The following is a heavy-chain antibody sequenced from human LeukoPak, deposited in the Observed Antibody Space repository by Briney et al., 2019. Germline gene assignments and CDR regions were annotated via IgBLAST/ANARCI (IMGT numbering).Heavy chain of an antibody. D-gene: IGHD3-22*01. CDR2: ISNDGGGT. CDR3: AKGSSGYFVDL. J-gene: IGHJ5*02. CDR1: GVIVNNYG. Sequence: GGSLRLCCAASGVIVNNYGLSWVRQAPGKGLEWVSAISNDGGGTNYADFVKGRFTISTDNSKNTLFLQMNSLRAEDTALYYCAKGSSGYFVDLWGQGTLVTASS. V-gene: IGHV3-23*01.